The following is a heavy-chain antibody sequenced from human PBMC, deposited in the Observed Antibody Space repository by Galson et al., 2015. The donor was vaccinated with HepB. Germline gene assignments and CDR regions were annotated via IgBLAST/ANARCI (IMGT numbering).Heavy chain of an antibody. D-gene: IGHD4-17*01. Sequence: PALVKPTQTLTLTCTFSGFSLSTSEEGVGVAWIRQPPGKALEWLDLIYWDDEQRYSPSLKNRLTITKDSSKDQVVLIMTKMDPMDTATYYCAHIRDSASVRFDSWGQGAQVTVSS. CDR1: GFSLSTSEEG. V-gene: IGHV2-5*02. CDR3: AHIRDSASVRFDS. J-gene: IGHJ4*02. CDR2: IYWDDEQ.